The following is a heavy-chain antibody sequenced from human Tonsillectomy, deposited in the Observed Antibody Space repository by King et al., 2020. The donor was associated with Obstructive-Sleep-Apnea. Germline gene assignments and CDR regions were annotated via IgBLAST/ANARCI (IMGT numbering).Heavy chain of an antibody. J-gene: IGHJ4*02. CDR3: SRTDLGCGDFLPTSFDN. V-gene: IGHV4-31*11. CDR2: IYYSGST. CDR1: GSSIRNGSYY. Sequence: QLQESGPGLVKPSQPLSLTCAVSGSSIRNGSYYWAWIRQHPGKGLEWVGYIYYSGSTYYNPSLKGRLTISVDTSKNHFSLRLSSVTAADTAVYFCSRTDLGCGDFLPTSFDNWRQGTLVTVPS. D-gene: IGHD3/OR15-3a*01.